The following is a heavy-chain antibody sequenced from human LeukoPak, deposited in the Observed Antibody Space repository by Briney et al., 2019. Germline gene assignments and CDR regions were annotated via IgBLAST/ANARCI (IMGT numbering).Heavy chain of an antibody. CDR3: ASPITMVRGVIIGRYYYGMDV. CDR2: INTNTGNP. Sequence: ASVKVSCKASGYTFISYGISWVRQAPGQGLEWMGWINTNTGNPTYAQGFTGRFVFCLDTSVSTAYLQISSLKAEDTAVYYCASPITMVRGVIIGRYYYGMDVWGQGTTVTVSS. CDR1: GYTFISYG. J-gene: IGHJ6*02. D-gene: IGHD3-10*01. V-gene: IGHV7-4-1*02.